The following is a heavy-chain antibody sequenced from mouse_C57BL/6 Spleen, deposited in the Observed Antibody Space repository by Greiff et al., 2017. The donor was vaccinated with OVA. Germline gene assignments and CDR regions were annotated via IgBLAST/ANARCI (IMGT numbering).Heavy chain of an antibody. CDR2: INPGSGGT. J-gene: IGHJ3*01. Sequence: VKLQESGAELVRPGTSVKVSCKASGYAFTNYLIEWVKQRPGQGLEWIGVINPGSGGTNYNEKFKGKATLTADKSSSTAYMQLSSLTSEDSAVDFCARRVDWDRAWFAYWGQGTLVTVSA. V-gene: IGHV1-54*01. CDR1: GYAFTNYL. CDR3: ARRVDWDRAWFAY. D-gene: IGHD4-1*01.